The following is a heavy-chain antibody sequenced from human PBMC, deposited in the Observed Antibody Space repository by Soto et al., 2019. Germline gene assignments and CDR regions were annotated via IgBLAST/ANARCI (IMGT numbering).Heavy chain of an antibody. CDR2: IYYSGST. J-gene: IGHJ4*02. CDR1: GGSIRTTSYY. V-gene: IGHV4-39*07. CDR3: ARVGGVAARTFDY. D-gene: IGHD6-6*01. Sequence: SETLSLTCTVSGGSIRTTSYYWGWIRQPPGKGLEWIGSIYYSGSTDYNPSLKGRVTISVDTSKNQFSLKLRSVTAADTAVYYCARVGGVAARTFDYWGQGTLVTVSS.